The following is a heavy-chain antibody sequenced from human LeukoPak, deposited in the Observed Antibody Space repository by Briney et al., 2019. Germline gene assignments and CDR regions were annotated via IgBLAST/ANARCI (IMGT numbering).Heavy chain of an antibody. CDR3: AREGSSGWSNYFDY. Sequence: PGGSLRLSCAASGFTFSSYSMNWVRQAPGKGLEWVSSISSSSSYIYYADSVKGRFTISRDNAKNSLYLQMNSLRAEDTAVYYCAREGSSGWSNYFDYWGQGTLVTVSS. D-gene: IGHD6-19*01. CDR1: GFTFSSYS. CDR2: ISSSSSYI. J-gene: IGHJ4*02. V-gene: IGHV3-21*01.